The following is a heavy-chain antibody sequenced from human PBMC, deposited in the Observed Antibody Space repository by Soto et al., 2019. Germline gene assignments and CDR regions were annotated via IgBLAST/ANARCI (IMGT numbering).Heavy chain of an antibody. J-gene: IGHJ4*02. D-gene: IGHD1-26*01. CDR3: SRCEHGRYFDH. CDR2: ISYDGSNK. Sequence: AGSLRLACAASGVSFSSYALNWVRQAPGKGLVWVAVISYDGSNKYYAASMKSRSTISKHNSKNTLYLQISSTRAEDTAVYYCSRCEHGRYFDHWGQGTLVTVSS. V-gene: IGHV3-30-3*01. CDR1: GVSFSSYA.